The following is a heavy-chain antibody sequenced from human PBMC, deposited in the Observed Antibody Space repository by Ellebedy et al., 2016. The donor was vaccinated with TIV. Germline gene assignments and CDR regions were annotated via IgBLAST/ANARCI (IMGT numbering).Heavy chain of an antibody. Sequence: GESLKISCAASGFTFSDYYMSWIRQAPGKGLEWVSYISSSGSTIYYADSVKGRFTISRDNAKNSLYLQMNSLRAEDTAVYYCARAPGGKGIWFDPWGQGTLVTVSS. CDR2: ISSSGSTI. CDR1: GFTFSDYY. J-gene: IGHJ5*02. D-gene: IGHD3-16*01. CDR3: ARAPGGKGIWFDP. V-gene: IGHV3-11*01.